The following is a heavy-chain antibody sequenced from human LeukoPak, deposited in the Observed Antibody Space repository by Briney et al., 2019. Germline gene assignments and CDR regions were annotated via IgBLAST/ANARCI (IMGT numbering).Heavy chain of an antibody. J-gene: IGHJ4*02. V-gene: IGHV3-21*01. CDR2: ISSSSSYI. CDR1: GFTSSSYS. D-gene: IGHD3-10*01. Sequence: GGSLRLSCAASGFTSSSYSMNWVRQAPGKGLEWVSSISSSSSYIYYADSVKGRFTISRDNAKNSLYLQMNSLRAEDTAVYYCARDSSGPLYGSGSLDWGQGTLVTVSS. CDR3: ARDSSGPLYGSGSLD.